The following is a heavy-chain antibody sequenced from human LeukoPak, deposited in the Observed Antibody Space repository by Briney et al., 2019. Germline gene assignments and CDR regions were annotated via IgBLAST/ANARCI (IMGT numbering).Heavy chain of an antibody. J-gene: IGHJ6*03. CDR2: IIPIFGTA. Sequence: ASVKVSCKASGGTFSSYAISWVRQAPGHGLEWMGGIIPIFGTANYAQKFQGRVTITADKSTSTAYMELSSLRSEDTAVYYCATPGGTGTTREQYYYYYMDVWGKGTTVTVSS. CDR3: ATPGGTGTTREQYYYYYMDV. V-gene: IGHV1-69*06. CDR1: GGTFSSYA. D-gene: IGHD1-7*01.